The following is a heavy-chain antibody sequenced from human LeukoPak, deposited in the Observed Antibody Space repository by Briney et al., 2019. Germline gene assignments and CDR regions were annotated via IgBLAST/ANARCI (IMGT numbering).Heavy chain of an antibody. V-gene: IGHV1-69*13. J-gene: IGHJ3*02. CDR2: IIPIFGTA. CDR1: GGTFSSYA. Sequence: SVKVSCKASGGTFSSYAISWVRQAPGQGLEWMGGIIPIFGTANYAQKFQGRVTITADESTSTAYMELSSLRSEDTAVYYCARDQDPYSGYDLSAFDIWGQGTMVTVSS. D-gene: IGHD5-12*01. CDR3: ARDQDPYSGYDLSAFDI.